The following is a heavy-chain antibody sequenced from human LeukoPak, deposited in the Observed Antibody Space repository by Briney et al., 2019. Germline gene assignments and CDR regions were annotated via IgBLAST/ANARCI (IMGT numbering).Heavy chain of an antibody. V-gene: IGHV3-43*02. J-gene: IGHJ4*02. D-gene: IGHD3-10*01. Sequence: GGSLRLSCAASGFTFDDYAMHWVRQAPGKGLEWVSLISGGGGSTYYADSVKGRFTISRDNAKNSLYLQMNSLRAEDTAVYYCARIGGAYGSGSYYLHFDYWGQGTLVTVS. CDR2: ISGGGGST. CDR1: GFTFDDYA. CDR3: ARIGGAYGSGSYYLHFDY.